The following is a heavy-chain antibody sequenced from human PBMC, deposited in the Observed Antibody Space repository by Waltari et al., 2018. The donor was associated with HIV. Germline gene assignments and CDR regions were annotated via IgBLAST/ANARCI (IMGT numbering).Heavy chain of an antibody. J-gene: IGHJ6*02. CDR1: RSIFSGYA. CDR3: ARDGPAPKNIYHYYGMDV. CDR2: ISYDGTNK. V-gene: IGHV3-30-3*01. D-gene: IGHD2-2*01. Sequence: QVQLVESGGGVVRPGRSLRLSCAASRSIFSGYAMHWVRQTPGKGLEWVAVISYDGTNKYYAESVRGRFTISRDNSENTLYLEMNSLKPDDTAVYYCARDGPAPKNIYHYYGMDVWGQGTTVTVSS.